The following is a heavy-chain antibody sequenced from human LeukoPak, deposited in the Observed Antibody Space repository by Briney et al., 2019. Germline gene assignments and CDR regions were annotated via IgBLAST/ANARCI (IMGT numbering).Heavy chain of an antibody. CDR1: GFTFSDYY. V-gene: IGHV3-11*01. Sequence: PGGSLRLSCAASGFTFSDYYMSWIRQAPGKGLEWVSYISSSGSTIYYADSVKGRFTISRDNAKNSLYLQMNSLRAEDTAVYYCARVGPPYYYDSSGYQDAFDIWGQGTMVTVSS. CDR2: ISSSGSTI. J-gene: IGHJ3*02. D-gene: IGHD3-22*01. CDR3: ARVGPPYYYDSSGYQDAFDI.